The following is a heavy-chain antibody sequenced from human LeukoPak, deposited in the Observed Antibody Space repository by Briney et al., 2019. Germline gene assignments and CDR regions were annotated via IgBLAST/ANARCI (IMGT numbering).Heavy chain of an antibody. V-gene: IGHV3-30*03. J-gene: IGHJ4*02. CDR2: ISYDGSNK. D-gene: IGHD3-22*01. CDR3: ARGDHDSSGYYLPDPDY. CDR1: GFTFSSYG. Sequence: HSGGSLRLSCAASGFTFSSYGMHWVRQAPGKGLEWVAVISYDGSNKYYADSVKGRFTISRDNSKNTLYLQMNSLRAEDTAVYYCARGDHDSSGYYLPDPDYWGQGTLVTVSS.